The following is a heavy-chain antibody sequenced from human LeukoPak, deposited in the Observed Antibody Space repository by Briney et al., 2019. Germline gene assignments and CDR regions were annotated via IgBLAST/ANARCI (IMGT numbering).Heavy chain of an antibody. CDR2: INHSGST. CDR3: ARRAPPGFGAEGAFDI. J-gene: IGHJ3*02. D-gene: IGHD3-10*01. Sequence: SETLSLTCAVYGGSFSGYYWSWIRQPPGKGLEWIGEINHSGSTNYNPSLKSRVTISVDTSKNQFSLKLSSVTAADTAVYYCARRAPPGFGAEGAFDIWGQGTMVTVSS. V-gene: IGHV4-34*01. CDR1: GGSFSGYY.